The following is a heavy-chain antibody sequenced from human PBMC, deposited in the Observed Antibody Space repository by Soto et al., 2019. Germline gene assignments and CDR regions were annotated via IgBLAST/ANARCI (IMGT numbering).Heavy chain of an antibody. Sequence: GASVKVSCKASGYTFTTYGISWVRQAPGQGLEWIGWVSAYNGNTDYAQKFQGRVTMTTDTSTSTAYMELRSLNSDDTAVYYCARGVGLRLRAFDIWGQGTMVTVSS. CDR1: GYTFTTYG. CDR3: ARGVGLRLRAFDI. D-gene: IGHD3-16*01. J-gene: IGHJ3*02. V-gene: IGHV1-18*01. CDR2: VSAYNGNT.